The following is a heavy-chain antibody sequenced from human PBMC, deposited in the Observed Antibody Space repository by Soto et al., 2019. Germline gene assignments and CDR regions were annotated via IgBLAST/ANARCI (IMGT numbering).Heavy chain of an antibody. CDR2: YDHVGGEA. D-gene: IGHD3-10*01. J-gene: IGHJ4*02. CDR3: ATPTPLRGAMITIINSDY. Sequence: ASVTVSSKFSRPTLADTATHWLRLAPGRGLEWMGGYDHVGGEAIYTQKWHGRVNVTEDTVADTAYMEVSGLSSDDTAVYYCATPTPLRGAMITIINSDYWGQRTPVSVTT. CDR1: RPTLADTA. V-gene: IGHV1-24*01.